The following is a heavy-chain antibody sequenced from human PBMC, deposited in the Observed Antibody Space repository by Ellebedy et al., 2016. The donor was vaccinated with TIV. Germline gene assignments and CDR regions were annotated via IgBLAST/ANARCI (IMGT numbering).Heavy chain of an antibody. CDR1: GFTFSNYW. Sequence: GESLKISCAASGFTFSNYWMHWVRQAPGKGLVWVSRINSDGSSTSYADSVKGRFTISRDNSKNTLYLQMNSLRAEDTAVYYCARGSIFGVEGGFDYWGQGTLVTVSS. V-gene: IGHV3-74*01. D-gene: IGHD3-3*01. J-gene: IGHJ4*02. CDR2: INSDGSST. CDR3: ARGSIFGVEGGFDY.